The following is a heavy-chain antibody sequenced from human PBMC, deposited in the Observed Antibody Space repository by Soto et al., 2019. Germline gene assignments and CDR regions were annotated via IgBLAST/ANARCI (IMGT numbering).Heavy chain of an antibody. Sequence: SETLSLTCAVYGGSFSGYYWSWIRQPPGKGLEWIGEINHSGSTSYNPSLKSRVTISVDTSERQFSLNLRLVTAADTAVYYCARLRIATNNYKWFDPWGQGTLVTVSS. CDR3: ARLRIATNNYKWFDP. CDR2: INHSGST. CDR1: GGSFSGYY. J-gene: IGHJ5*02. V-gene: IGHV4-34*01. D-gene: IGHD2-21*01.